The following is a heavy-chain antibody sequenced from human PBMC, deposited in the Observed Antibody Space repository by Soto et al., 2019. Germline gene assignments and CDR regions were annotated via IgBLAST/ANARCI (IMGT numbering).Heavy chain of an antibody. CDR3: ARAGPQKLLWFGELSYNSFDP. CDR2: ISYDGSNK. Sequence: QVQLVESGGGVVQPGRSLRLSCAASGFTFSSYAMHWVRQAPGKGLEWVAVISYDGSNKYYADSVKGRFTISRDNSKNTLYLQMNSLRAEDTAVYYCARAGPQKLLWFGELSYNSFDPWGQGTLVTVSS. V-gene: IGHV3-30-3*01. J-gene: IGHJ5*02. CDR1: GFTFSSYA. D-gene: IGHD3-10*01.